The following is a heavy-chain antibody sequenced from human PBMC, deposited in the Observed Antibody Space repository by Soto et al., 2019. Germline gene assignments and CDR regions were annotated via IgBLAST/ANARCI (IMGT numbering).Heavy chain of an antibody. J-gene: IGHJ5*02. CDR1: GGSISSGDYY. CDR2: IDYSGST. CDR3: WASRLAYGGKRSWFDP. D-gene: IGHD4-17*01. V-gene: IGHV4-30-4*01. Sequence: QVQLQESGPGLVKPSQTLSLTCTVSGGSISSGDYYWSWIRQPPGKGLEWIGNIDYSGSTYYNPSLKSRVTISVDTSKNQFSLRLSSVTAADTAVYYCWASRLAYGGKRSWFDPWGQGTLVTVSS.